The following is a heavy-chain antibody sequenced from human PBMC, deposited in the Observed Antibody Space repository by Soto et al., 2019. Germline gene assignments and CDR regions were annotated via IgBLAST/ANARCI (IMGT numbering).Heavy chain of an antibody. Sequence: QVQLVQSGAEVKKPGASVKVSCRVSGYRFTGYGINWVRQAPGQGLEWVGWVNPDNHNTNYAQNFQDRVSLTTDISTNTAFMELRGLRSDDTAVYYCARVRFGDPFDYWGQGTLLTVSS. J-gene: IGHJ4*02. CDR3: ARVRFGDPFDY. V-gene: IGHV1-18*01. D-gene: IGHD3-16*01. CDR2: VNPDNHNT. CDR1: GYRFTGYG.